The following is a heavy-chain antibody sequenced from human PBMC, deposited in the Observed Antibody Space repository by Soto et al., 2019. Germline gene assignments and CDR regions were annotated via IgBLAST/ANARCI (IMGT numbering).Heavy chain of an antibody. CDR2: ISGSGGST. V-gene: IGHV3-23*01. CDR3: AKDQYDSSGYTLWAFDI. CDR1: GFTFSSYA. J-gene: IGHJ3*02. Sequence: GGSLRLSCAASGFTFSSYAMSWVRQAPGKGLEWVSAISGSGGSTYYADSVKGRFTISRDNSKNTLYLQMNSLRAEDTAVYYCAKDQYDSSGYTLWAFDIWGQGTMVTVSS. D-gene: IGHD3-22*01.